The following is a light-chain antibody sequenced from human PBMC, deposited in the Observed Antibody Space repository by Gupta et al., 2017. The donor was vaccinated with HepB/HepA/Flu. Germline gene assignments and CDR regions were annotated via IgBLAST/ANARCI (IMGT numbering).Light chain of an antibody. J-gene: IGLJ1*01. CDR1: SSNIRSNT. CDR3: AAWDDSLNGLYV. CDR2: SDN. V-gene: IGLV1-44*01. Sequence: QSVLTQPPSASGTPGQRVTISCSGSSSNIRSNTVNWYQQLPGTAPKLLIYSDNQRPSGVPDRFSGSKFGTSASLAITGLQSEDEADYYCAAWDDSLNGLYVFGTGTKVTVL.